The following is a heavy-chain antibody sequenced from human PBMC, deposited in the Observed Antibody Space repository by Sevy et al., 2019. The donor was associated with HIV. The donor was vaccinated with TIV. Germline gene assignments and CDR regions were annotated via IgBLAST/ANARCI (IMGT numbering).Heavy chain of an antibody. Sequence: SETLSLTCTVSGGSITSLYWNWIRQPPGKGLKWIATIYYNAHINYNPSLKSRVTLSLDTSKNQCSLRLSSVTAADTAMYYCAGENAWGRGYSWGQGTLVTVSS. CDR2: IYYNAHI. V-gene: IGHV4-59*11. J-gene: IGHJ4*02. D-gene: IGHD1-26*01. CDR3: AGENAWGRGYS. CDR1: GGSITSLY.